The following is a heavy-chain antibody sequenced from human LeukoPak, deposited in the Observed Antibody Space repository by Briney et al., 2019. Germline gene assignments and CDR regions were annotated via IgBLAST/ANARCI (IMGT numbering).Heavy chain of an antibody. CDR1: GFTFSSYA. CDR2: ISYDGSNK. D-gene: IGHD1-26*01. Sequence: PGGSLRLSCAASGFTFSSYAMHWVRQAPGKGLEWVAVISYDGSNKYYADSVKGRFTISRDNSKNTLYLQMNSLRAEDTAVYYCARGEWELLSHYWYFDLWGRGTLVTVSS. V-gene: IGHV3-30-3*01. CDR3: ARGEWELLSHYWYFDL. J-gene: IGHJ2*01.